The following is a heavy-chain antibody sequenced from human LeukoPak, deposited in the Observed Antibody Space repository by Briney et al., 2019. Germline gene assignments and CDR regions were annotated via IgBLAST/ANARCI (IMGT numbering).Heavy chain of an antibody. Sequence: SETLSLTCTVSGGSISSGDYYWSWIRQPPGKSLEWIGYIYYSDSTYYNPSLKSRVTISVDTSTNQFALKLSSVTAADTAVYYCQGFGGYSSSWYYFDYWGQGTLVTVSS. J-gene: IGHJ4*02. CDR1: GGSISSGDYY. CDR3: QGFGGYSSSWYYFDY. V-gene: IGHV4-30-4*01. CDR2: IYYSDST. D-gene: IGHD6-13*01.